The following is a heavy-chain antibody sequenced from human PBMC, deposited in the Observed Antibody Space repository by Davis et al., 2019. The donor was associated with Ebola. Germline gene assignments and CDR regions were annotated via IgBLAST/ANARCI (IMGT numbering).Heavy chain of an antibody. D-gene: IGHD5-12*01. CDR3: ARCIVATAGWFDP. Sequence: ASVKVSCKASGGTFSSYAISWVRQAPGQRLEWMGWINAGNGNTKYSQKFQGRVTITRDTSTSTAYMELRSLRSDDTAVYYCARCIVATAGWFDPWGQGTLVTVSS. J-gene: IGHJ5*02. CDR1: GGTFSSYA. V-gene: IGHV1-3*01. CDR2: INAGNGNT.